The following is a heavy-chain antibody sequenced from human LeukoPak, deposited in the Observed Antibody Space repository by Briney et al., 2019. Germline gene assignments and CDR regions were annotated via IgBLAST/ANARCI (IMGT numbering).Heavy chain of an antibody. J-gene: IGHJ6*03. Sequence: GASVKVSCKASGYTFTSYGISWVRQAPGQGPEWMGWINAYNGNTNYARKLQGRVTVTTDTPTSTAYMELRSLTSGDTAVYYCTRDRLDYCSSTSCYPYYSYYMDVWGKGTTVTVSS. CDR3: TRDRLDYCSSTSCYPYYSYYMDV. D-gene: IGHD2-2*01. V-gene: IGHV1-18*01. CDR2: INAYNGNT. CDR1: GYTFTSYG.